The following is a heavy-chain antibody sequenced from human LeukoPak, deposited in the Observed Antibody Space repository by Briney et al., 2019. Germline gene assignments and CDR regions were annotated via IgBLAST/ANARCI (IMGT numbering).Heavy chain of an antibody. CDR1: GYTFTGYY. CDR2: INPNSGGT. Sequence: ASVKVSCKASGYTFTGYYMHWVRQAPGQGLEWMGWINPNSGGTNYAQKFQGRVTMTRDTSISTAYMELSRLRSDDTAVYYCARVGSYGYSYAPAWDYWGQGTLVTVSS. D-gene: IGHD5-18*01. CDR3: ARVGSYGYSYAPAWDY. V-gene: IGHV1-2*02. J-gene: IGHJ4*02.